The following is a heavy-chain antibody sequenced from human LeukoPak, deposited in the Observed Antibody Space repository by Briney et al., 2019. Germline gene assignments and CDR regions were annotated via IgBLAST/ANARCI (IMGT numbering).Heavy chain of an antibody. CDR3: ASRRGARYSSGWYVW. V-gene: IGHV4-30-2*01. CDR1: GGSISSGGYS. CDR2: IYHSGST. Sequence: SETLSLTCAVSGGSISSGGYSWSWVRQPPGKGLEWIGYIYHSGSTYYSPSLKSRVTIPVDTSKNQFSLKLSSVTAADTAVYYCASRRGARYSSGWYVWWGQGTLVTVSS. D-gene: IGHD6-19*01. J-gene: IGHJ4*02.